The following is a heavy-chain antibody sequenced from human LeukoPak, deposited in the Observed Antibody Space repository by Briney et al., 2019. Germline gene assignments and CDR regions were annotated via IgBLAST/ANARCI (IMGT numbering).Heavy chain of an antibody. CDR1: GYTFTGYY. D-gene: IGHD1-26*01. V-gene: IGHV1-2*02. Sequence: ASVKVSCKASGYTFTGYYIHWVRQAPGQGLEWMGWINPNSGGTNYAQKFQGRVTMTRDTSISTAYMELSSLRSDDTAVYYCARDRADGSYLNYWGQGALVTVFS. J-gene: IGHJ4*02. CDR3: ARDRADGSYLNY. CDR2: INPNSGGT.